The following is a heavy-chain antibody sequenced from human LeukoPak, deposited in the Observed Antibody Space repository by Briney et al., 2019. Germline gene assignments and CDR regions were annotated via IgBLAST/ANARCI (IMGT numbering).Heavy chain of an antibody. D-gene: IGHD3-22*01. J-gene: IGHJ4*02. V-gene: IGHV3-23*01. CDR1: GFTFSSYA. CDR3: AKVVEDDSSGYYYDLDY. Sequence: PGGSLRLSCAASGFTFSSYAMSWVRQAPGKGLEWVSAISGSGGSTYYADSVKGRFTISRDNSKNTLYLQMNSLRAEDTAVYYCAKVVEDDSSGYYYDLDYWGQGTLVTVSS. CDR2: ISGSGGST.